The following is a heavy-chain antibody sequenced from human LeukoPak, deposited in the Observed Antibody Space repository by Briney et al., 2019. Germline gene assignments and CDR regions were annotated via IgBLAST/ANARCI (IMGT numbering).Heavy chain of an antibody. V-gene: IGHV1-58*01. Sequence: VASVKVSCKASGFTFTSSAVQWVRQARGQRLEWIGWIVVGSGNTNYAQKFQEGVTITRDMSTSTAYMELSSLRSEDTAVYYCAADFSGYDYYDYWGQGTLVTVSS. CDR2: IVVGSGNT. CDR3: AADFSGYDYYDY. D-gene: IGHD5-12*01. CDR1: GFTFTSSA. J-gene: IGHJ4*02.